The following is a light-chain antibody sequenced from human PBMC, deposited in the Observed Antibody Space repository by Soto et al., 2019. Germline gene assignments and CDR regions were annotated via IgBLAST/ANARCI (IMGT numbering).Light chain of an antibody. Sequence: EIVLTQSPGTVSLSPGERATLPCRASQSVSSSYLAWYQQKAGQAPRLLIYGASNRATGIPDRFSGSGSGTDFIHTICRLEPEDFAVYYCQPYGSSWTFAQGTKVDIK. CDR2: GAS. V-gene: IGKV3-20*01. CDR1: QSVSSSY. CDR3: QPYGSSWT. J-gene: IGKJ1*01.